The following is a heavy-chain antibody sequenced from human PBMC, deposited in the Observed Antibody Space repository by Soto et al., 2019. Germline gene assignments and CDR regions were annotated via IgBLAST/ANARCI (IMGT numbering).Heavy chain of an antibody. D-gene: IGHD2-2*01. V-gene: IGHV3-30*03. CDR2: ISYDGNNK. Sequence: QVQLVESGGGVVQPGRSLRLSCAASGFSLSNNGMHWVRQAPGKGLEWVAVISYDGNNKYYADSVKGRFTISRDNSKNTLYLQMNSLRAEDTAVYYCARARSGVVVPAGLNWFDPWGQGTLVTVSS. CDR1: GFSLSNNG. J-gene: IGHJ5*02. CDR3: ARARSGVVVPAGLNWFDP.